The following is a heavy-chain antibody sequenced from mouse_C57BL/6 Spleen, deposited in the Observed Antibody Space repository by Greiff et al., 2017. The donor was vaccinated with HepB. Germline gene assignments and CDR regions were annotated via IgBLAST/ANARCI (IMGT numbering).Heavy chain of an antibody. V-gene: IGHV1-74*01. J-gene: IGHJ4*01. D-gene: IGHD3-1*01. CDR1: GYTFTSYW. Sequence: VQLQQPGAELVKPGASVKVSCKASGYTFTSYWMPWVKQRPGKGLEWVGRIHPADSDTNYHQKFKGKATLTVDKSSSTAYMQLSSLTSEDSAVYDCAIRAFTRGAMDYWGQGTSVTVSS. CDR3: AIRAFTRGAMDY. CDR2: IHPADSDT.